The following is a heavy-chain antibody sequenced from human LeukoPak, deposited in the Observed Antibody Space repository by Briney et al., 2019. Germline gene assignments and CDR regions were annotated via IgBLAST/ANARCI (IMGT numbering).Heavy chain of an antibody. V-gene: IGHV4-59*08. Sequence: SETLSPTRTVSGGSISSYYWSWIRQPPGKGLEWIGYIYYSGSTNYIPSLKSRFTISVDTAKNQFSLMLSSVTAADTAVYCCARRGAVAELDYWGQGTLVTVSS. CDR3: ARRGAVAELDY. CDR1: GGSISSYY. D-gene: IGHD6-19*01. J-gene: IGHJ4*02. CDR2: IYYSGST.